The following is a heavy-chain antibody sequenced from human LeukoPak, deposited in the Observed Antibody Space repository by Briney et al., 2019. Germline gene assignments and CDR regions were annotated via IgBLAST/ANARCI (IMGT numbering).Heavy chain of an antibody. D-gene: IGHD1-26*01. CDR2: INGGGGST. J-gene: IGHJ4*02. CDR3: AKDSRGSYWSGGKDY. CDR1: GFTFSNDG. Sequence: GGSLRLSCAASGFTFSNDGMAWVRQAPGKGLEWVSSINGGGGSTHYADSVKGRFTISRDNSKNTLYLQMNSLRAEDTAVYYCAKDSRGSYWSGGKDYWGQGTLVTVSS. V-gene: IGHV3-23*01.